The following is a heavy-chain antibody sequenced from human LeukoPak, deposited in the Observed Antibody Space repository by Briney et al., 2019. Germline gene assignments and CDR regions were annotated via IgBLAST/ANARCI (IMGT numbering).Heavy chain of an antibody. CDR1: GFTFSSYS. D-gene: IGHD3-22*01. V-gene: IGHV3-21*01. CDR3: AREGDSSGYPENWFDP. Sequence: GGSLRLSCAASGFTFSSYSMNWVRQAPGKGLEWVSSISSSSSYIYYADSVKGRFTISRDNAKNSLYLQMNSLRAEDTAVYYCAREGDSSGYPENWFDPWGQGTLVTVSS. J-gene: IGHJ5*02. CDR2: ISSSSSYI.